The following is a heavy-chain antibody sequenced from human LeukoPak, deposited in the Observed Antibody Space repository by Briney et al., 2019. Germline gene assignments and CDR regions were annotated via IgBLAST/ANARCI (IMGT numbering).Heavy chain of an antibody. V-gene: IGHV4-39*07. CDR2: IYYSGST. CDR1: GGSISSSSYH. Sequence: PSETLSLTCTVSGGSISSSSYHWGWIRQPPGKGLEWIGSIYYSGSTYYNPSLKSRVTISVDTSKNQFSLKLSSVTAADTAVYYSARVRIIGYYFDYWGQGTLVTVSS. J-gene: IGHJ4*02. D-gene: IGHD2-15*01. CDR3: ARVRIIGYYFDY.